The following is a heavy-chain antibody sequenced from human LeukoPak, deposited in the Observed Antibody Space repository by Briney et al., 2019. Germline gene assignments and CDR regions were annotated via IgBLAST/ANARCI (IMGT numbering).Heavy chain of an antibody. CDR2: IDPSGGST. D-gene: IGHD6-19*01. CDR1: GYTFTSYY. Sequence: ASVKVSCKASGYTFTSYYMHWVRQAPGQGLEWMGIIDPSGGSTSYAQKFQGRVTMTRDTSTSTVYMELSSLRSEDTAVYYCARVTGAGYFDYWGQGTLVTVSS. J-gene: IGHJ4*02. CDR3: ARVTGAGYFDY. V-gene: IGHV1-46*01.